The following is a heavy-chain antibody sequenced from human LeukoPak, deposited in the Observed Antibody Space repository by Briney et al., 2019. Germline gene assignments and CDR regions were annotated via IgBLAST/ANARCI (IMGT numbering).Heavy chain of an antibody. CDR1: GYTFSSYS. Sequence: GSLRLSCAASGYTFSSYSMNWVRQAPGKGLEWVSSIGSSSSYIYYADSVKGRFTISRDNAKNSLYLQMNSLRAEDTAVYYCARGAAGYDYWGQGTLVTVSS. J-gene: IGHJ4*02. V-gene: IGHV3-21*01. D-gene: IGHD6-13*01. CDR2: IGSSSSYI. CDR3: ARGAAGYDY.